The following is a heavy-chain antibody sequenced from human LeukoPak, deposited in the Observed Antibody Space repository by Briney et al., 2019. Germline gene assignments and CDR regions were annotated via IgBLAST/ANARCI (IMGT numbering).Heavy chain of an antibody. CDR2: IFYTGTT. D-gene: IGHD6-13*01. CDR3: ARRGSRSWYFDS. V-gene: IGHV4-59*01. J-gene: IGHJ4*02. CDR1: GGSISNYY. Sequence: SETLSLTCSVSGGSISNYYWNWIRHPRGKGLEWIGYIFYTGTTNYNPSVNSRVTMSADTSKNQLSLSLSSVTSADTAVYYCARRGSRSWYFDSWGQGTLVSVSS.